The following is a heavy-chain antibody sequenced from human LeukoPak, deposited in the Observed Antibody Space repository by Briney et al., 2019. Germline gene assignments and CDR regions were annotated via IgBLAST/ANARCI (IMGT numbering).Heavy chain of an antibody. J-gene: IGHJ6*02. CDR3: ARDPYSGYDRSLDV. CDR1: GFTFSSYW. D-gene: IGHD5-12*01. Sequence: GGSLRLSCAASGFTFSSYWIHWVGQARGKGLVWVSRINGDGSSTNYADSVRGRFTISRDNAKNTLYLQMNSLRAEDTAVFYCARDPYSGYDRSLDVWGQGTAVTVSS. CDR2: INGDGSST. V-gene: IGHV3-74*01.